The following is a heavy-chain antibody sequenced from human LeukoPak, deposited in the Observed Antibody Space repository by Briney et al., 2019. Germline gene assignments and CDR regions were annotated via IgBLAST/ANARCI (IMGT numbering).Heavy chain of an antibody. CDR3: ARVIISTKYYSGMDV. D-gene: IGHD2/OR15-2a*01. Sequence: GGSLRLSCAASGFIFTDYSINWVRQAPGKGLEWAALISYDGNSKYYADSVKGRFTISRDNSKNTVYLQMDSLRPEDTAVYYCARVIISTKYYSGMDVWGQGTTVTVSS. J-gene: IGHJ6*02. CDR1: GFIFTDYS. CDR2: ISYDGNSK. V-gene: IGHV3-30*03.